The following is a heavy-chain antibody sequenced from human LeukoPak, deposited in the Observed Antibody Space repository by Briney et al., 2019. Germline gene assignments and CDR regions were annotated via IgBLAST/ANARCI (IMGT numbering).Heavy chain of an antibody. Sequence: ASVKVSCKASGYSFTDKYMHWVRQAPGQGLEWMGWINPNSGGTNYAQKLQGRVTMTTDTSMSTAYMELRSLRSDDTVVYHCARRGDYGSYYGFDYWGQGTLVTVSS. CDR2: INPNSGGT. J-gene: IGHJ4*02. V-gene: IGHV1-2*02. CDR1: GYSFTDKY. D-gene: IGHD1-26*01. CDR3: ARRGDYGSYYGFDY.